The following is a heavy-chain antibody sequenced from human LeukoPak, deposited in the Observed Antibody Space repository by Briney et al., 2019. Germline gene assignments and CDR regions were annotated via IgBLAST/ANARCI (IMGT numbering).Heavy chain of an antibody. D-gene: IGHD1-26*01. J-gene: IGHJ4*02. Sequence: GGSLRLSCAASGFTFSSYSMSWVRQAPGKGLEWVSSISSSSSYICYADSVKGRFTISRDNAKNSLYLQMNSLRAEDTAVYYCARGGSYFDYWGQGTLVTVSS. CDR1: GFTFSSYS. V-gene: IGHV3-21*01. CDR2: ISSSSSYI. CDR3: ARGGSYFDY.